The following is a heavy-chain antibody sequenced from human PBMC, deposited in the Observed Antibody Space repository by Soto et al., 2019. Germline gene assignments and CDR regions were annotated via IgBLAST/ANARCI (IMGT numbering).Heavy chain of an antibody. CDR1: GYTFTGYF. CDR2: INPNSGDT. CDR3: ARKATRIAARPFDY. Sequence: ASVKVSCKASGYTFTGYFLHWVRQAPGQGLEWMGWINPNSGDTKSAQNFQGRVTMTRDTAIGTVYMELTRLRSDDTALYYCARKATRIAARPFDYGGQGSLVTVSS. J-gene: IGHJ4*02. D-gene: IGHD6-6*01. V-gene: IGHV1-2*02.